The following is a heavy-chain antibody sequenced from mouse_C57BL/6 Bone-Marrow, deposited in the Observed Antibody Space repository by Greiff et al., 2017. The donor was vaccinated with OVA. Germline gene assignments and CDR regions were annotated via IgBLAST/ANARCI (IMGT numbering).Heavy chain of an antibody. CDR3: VRHLNYGSSYDWYFDV. Sequence: EVKLMESGGGLVQPKGSLKLSCAASGFSFNTYAMNWVRQAPGKGLEWVARIRSKSNNYATYYADSVKDRFTISRDDSESMLYLQMNNLKTEDTAMDYCVRHLNYGSSYDWYFDVWGTGTTVTVSS. CDR2: IRSKSNNYAT. V-gene: IGHV10-1*01. J-gene: IGHJ1*03. CDR1: GFSFNTYA. D-gene: IGHD1-1*01.